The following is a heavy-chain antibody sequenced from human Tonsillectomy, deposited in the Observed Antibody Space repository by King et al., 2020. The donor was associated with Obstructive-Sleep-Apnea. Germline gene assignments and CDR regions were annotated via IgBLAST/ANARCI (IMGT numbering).Heavy chain of an antibody. CDR3: ARVSYSDAFDI. J-gene: IGHJ3*02. V-gene: IGHV3-66*01. CDR2: IYSGGST. CDR1: GFTVSSNY. Sequence: EQLVQSGGGLVQPGGSLRLSCAASGFTVSSNYMSWVRQAPGKGQEWVSVIYSGGSTYYADSVKGRFTISRDNSKNTLYLQMNSLRAEDTAVYYCARVSYSDAFDIWGQGTMVTVSS. D-gene: IGHD2-21*01.